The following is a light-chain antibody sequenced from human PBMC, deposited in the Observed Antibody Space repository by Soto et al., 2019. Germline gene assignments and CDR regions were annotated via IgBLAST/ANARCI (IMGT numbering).Light chain of an antibody. Sequence: DIHMTQSPSSLSASVGDRVTISCRASQDISDYLAWYQQKPGQVPTLLISAASTLQSGVPSRFRGSASGTDFTLTITGLQPDDFAIYYCQNYNGPPWTFGQGTKVDIK. J-gene: IGKJ1*01. CDR3: QNYNGPPWT. CDR2: AAS. V-gene: IGKV1-27*01. CDR1: QDISDY.